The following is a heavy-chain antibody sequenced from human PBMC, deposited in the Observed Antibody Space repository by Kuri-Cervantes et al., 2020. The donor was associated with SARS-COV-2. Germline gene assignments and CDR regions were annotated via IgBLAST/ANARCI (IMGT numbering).Heavy chain of an antibody. V-gene: IGHV4-34*01. CDR3: ASAGEDDYSNYVDWFDP. Sequence: SETLSLTCAVYGGSFSGYYWSWIRQPPGKGLEWIGEINHSGSTNYNPSLKSRVTISVDTSKNQFSLKLSSVTAADTAVYYCASAGEDDYSNYVDWFDPWGQGTLVTVSS. CDR1: GGSFSGYY. CDR2: INHSGST. D-gene: IGHD4-11*01. J-gene: IGHJ5*02.